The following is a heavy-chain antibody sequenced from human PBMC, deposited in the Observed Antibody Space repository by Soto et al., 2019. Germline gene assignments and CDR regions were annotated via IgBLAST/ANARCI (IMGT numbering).Heavy chain of an antibody. CDR2: IYYSGST. Sequence: SETLSLTCTVSGGSISSSSYYWGWIRQPPGKGLEWIGSIYYSGSTYYNPSLKSRVTISVDRSKNQFSLKLSSVTAADTAVYYCARADGDYGNYYYGMDVWGQGTTVTVSS. J-gene: IGHJ6*02. V-gene: IGHV4-39*07. CDR3: ARADGDYGNYYYGMDV. CDR1: GGSISSSSYY. D-gene: IGHD4-17*01.